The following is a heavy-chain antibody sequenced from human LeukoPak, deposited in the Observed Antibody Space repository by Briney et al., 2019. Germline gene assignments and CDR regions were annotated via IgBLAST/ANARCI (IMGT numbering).Heavy chain of an antibody. CDR1: EFDFSSHA. V-gene: IGHV3-23*01. CDR3: AKEEVFSSGWYSRAFDI. J-gene: IGHJ3*02. Sequence: GGSLRLSCAASEFDFSSHAMTWVRQAPGKGLEWVSAISISGSKTYYADSVKGRFTISRDNSKNTLYLQMNSLRAEDTAVYYCAKEEVFSSGWYSRAFDIWGQGTMVTVSS. D-gene: IGHD6-19*01. CDR2: ISISGSKT.